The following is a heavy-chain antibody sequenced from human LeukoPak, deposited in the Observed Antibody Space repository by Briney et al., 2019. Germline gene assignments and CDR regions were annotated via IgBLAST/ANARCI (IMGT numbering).Heavy chain of an antibody. CDR1: GFTFSDYA. J-gene: IGHJ4*02. V-gene: IGHV3-30*02. CDR3: ARGVTSWPQGPYHFDY. CDR2: IQSNGNEK. D-gene: IGHD2-2*01. Sequence: GGSLRLSCAVSGFTFSDYAMHWVRQAPGKGLEWVASIQSNGNEKYSSDSLKGRFTISRDNSKNTLYLQMNTVRPEDTAVFYCARGVTSWPQGPYHFDYWGQGILGPVSS.